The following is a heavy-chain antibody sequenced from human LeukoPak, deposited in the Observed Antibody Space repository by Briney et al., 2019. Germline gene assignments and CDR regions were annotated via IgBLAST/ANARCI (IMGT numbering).Heavy chain of an antibody. J-gene: IGHJ3*02. CDR2: INAGNGNT. CDR1: GYTFTSYA. V-gene: IGHV1-3*01. Sequence: ASVKVSCKASGYTFTSYAMHWVRQAPGQRLEWMGWINAGNGNTKYSQKFQGRVTITRDASASTAYMELSSLRSEDTAVYYCARDRGIAAAGLDAFDIWGQGTMVTVSS. D-gene: IGHD6-13*01. CDR3: ARDRGIAAAGLDAFDI.